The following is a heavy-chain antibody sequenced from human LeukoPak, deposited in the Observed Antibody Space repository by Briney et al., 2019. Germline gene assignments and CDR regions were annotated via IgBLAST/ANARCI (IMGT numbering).Heavy chain of an antibody. CDR3: ARHSVRSRGNYYYMDV. Sequence: GGSLEISCQGSGYSFTSYWIGWVRQVPGKGLEWMGIIYPGDSDTRYSPSFQGQVTISADKSISTAYLQWSSLKASDTAMYYCARHSVRSRGNYYYMDVWGQGTTVTVSS. CDR2: IYPGDSDT. V-gene: IGHV5-51*01. CDR1: GYSFTSYW. D-gene: IGHD6-25*01. J-gene: IGHJ6*03.